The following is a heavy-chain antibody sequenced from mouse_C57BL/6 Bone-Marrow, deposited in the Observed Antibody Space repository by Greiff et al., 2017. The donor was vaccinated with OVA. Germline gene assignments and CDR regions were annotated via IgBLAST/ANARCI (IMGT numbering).Heavy chain of an antibody. CDR3: TRKNYGSRPWFAY. D-gene: IGHD1-1*01. Sequence: VQLQQSGTVLARPGASVKMSCKTSGYTFTSYWMHWVKQRPGQGLEWIGAIYPGNSDTSYNQKFKGKAKLTAVTSASTAYMELSSLTNEDSAVYNCTRKNYGSRPWFAYWGQGTLVTVSA. V-gene: IGHV1-5*01. CDR1: GYTFTSYW. CDR2: IYPGNSDT. J-gene: IGHJ3*01.